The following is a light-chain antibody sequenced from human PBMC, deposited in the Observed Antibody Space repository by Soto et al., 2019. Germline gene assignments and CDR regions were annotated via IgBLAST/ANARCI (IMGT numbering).Light chain of an antibody. V-gene: IGKV1-17*01. J-gene: IGKJ1*01. CDR1: QGIRQD. CDR2: AAS. Sequence: DIQMTQSPSSLSASVGDRVTITCRASQGIRQDLGWYQQKPGNAPKRLIYAASSMQSGVPSRFSGSGSGTEFTLTISSLQPEDFATYYCLQHNSYPRTFGQGTKVEIK. CDR3: LQHNSYPRT.